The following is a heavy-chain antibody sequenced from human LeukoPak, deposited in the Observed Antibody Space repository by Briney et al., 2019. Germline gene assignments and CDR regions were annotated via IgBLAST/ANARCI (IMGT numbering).Heavy chain of an antibody. CDR1: GGSISSYY. J-gene: IGHJ6*02. V-gene: IGHV4-59*01. CDR3: ARDGSHRAGYYYYGMDV. CDR2: IYYSGST. D-gene: IGHD6-13*01. Sequence: PETLSLTCTVSGGSISSYYWSWIRQPPGKGLEWIGYIYYSGSTNYNPSLKSRVTISVDTSKNQFSLKLSSVTAADTAVYYCARDGSHRAGYYYYGMDVWGQGTTVTVSS.